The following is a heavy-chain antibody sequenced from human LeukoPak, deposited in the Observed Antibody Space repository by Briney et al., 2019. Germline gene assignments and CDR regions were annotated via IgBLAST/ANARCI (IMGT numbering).Heavy chain of an antibody. J-gene: IGHJ6*02. CDR1: GFTVSSNY. Sequence: GGSLRLSCAASGFTVSSNYMSWVRQAPGKGLEWVSVIYSGGSTYYADSVKGRFTISRDNSKNTLYLQMNSLRAEDTAVYYCARDRGYYEFYGMDVWGQGTTVTVSS. CDR3: ARDRGYYEFYGMDV. V-gene: IGHV3-66*01. CDR2: IYSGGST. D-gene: IGHD3-22*01.